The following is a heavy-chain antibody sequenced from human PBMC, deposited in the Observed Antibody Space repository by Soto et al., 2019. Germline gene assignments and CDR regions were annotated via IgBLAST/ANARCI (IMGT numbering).Heavy chain of an antibody. V-gene: IGHV3-13*01. CDR1: GFTFSRYD. D-gene: IGHD3-16*01. J-gene: IGHJ4*02. CDR3: ARGGETGFDY. Sequence: EVQLVESGGGLVQPGGSLRLSCAASGFTFSRYDMHWVRQATGKGLEWVSAISSAGDTFYAGCVKGRFTISRENAKNSLYLQRNSLRAGDTAGYYCARGGETGFDYWGQGTLVTVSS. CDR2: ISSAGDT.